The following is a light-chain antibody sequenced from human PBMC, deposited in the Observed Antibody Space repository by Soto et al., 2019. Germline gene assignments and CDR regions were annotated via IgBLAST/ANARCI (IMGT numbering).Light chain of an antibody. CDR1: QDISNY. Sequence: DIQMTQSPSSLSASVGDRVTITCRASQDISNYLVWFQQKPGKAPKPLIYGASSLKSGVPSKFSGSGFGTEFTLTIISLQPEDFATYYCQQYNAYPWTFGQGTKVDIK. J-gene: IGKJ1*01. CDR3: QQYNAYPWT. CDR2: GAS. V-gene: IGKV1-16*02.